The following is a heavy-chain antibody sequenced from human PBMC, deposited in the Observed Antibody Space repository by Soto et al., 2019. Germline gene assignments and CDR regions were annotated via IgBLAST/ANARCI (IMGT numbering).Heavy chain of an antibody. CDR2: MNPNSGNT. V-gene: IGHV1-8*01. J-gene: IGHJ5*02. D-gene: IGHD6-19*01. CDR3: ARGSKWLAYNWSDP. Sequence: ASVKVSCKASGYTFTSYDINWVRQATGQGLEWMGWMNPNSGNTGYAQKFQGRVTMTRNTSISTAYMELSSLRSEDTAVYYCARGSKWLAYNWSDPWGQGTLVTVSS. CDR1: GYTFTSYD.